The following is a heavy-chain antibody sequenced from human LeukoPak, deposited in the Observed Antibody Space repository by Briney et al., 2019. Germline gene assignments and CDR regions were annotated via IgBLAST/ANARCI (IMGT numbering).Heavy chain of an antibody. V-gene: IGHV1-69*01. Sequence: SVKVSCKASGGTFSSYAISWVRQAPGQGLEWMGGIIPIFGTANYAQKFQGRVTITADESTSTAYMELSSLRSEDTAVYYYARCLSGDSSGYYYNYYYYYMDVWGKGTTVTVSS. J-gene: IGHJ6*03. D-gene: IGHD3-22*01. CDR3: ARCLSGDSSGYYYNYYYYYMDV. CDR2: IIPIFGTA. CDR1: GGTFSSYA.